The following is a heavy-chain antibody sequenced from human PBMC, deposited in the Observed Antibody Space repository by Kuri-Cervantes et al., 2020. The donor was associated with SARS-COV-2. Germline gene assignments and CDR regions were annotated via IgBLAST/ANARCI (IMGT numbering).Heavy chain of an antibody. Sequence: ASVKVSCKVSGYTLTELSMHWVRQAPGKGLEWMGGFDPEDGETIYAQKFQGRVTMTEDTSTDTAYMELSSLRSEDTAAYYCATSSVVRKGYWFDPWGQGTLVTVSS. J-gene: IGHJ5*02. CDR1: GYTLTELS. V-gene: IGHV1-24*01. CDR3: ATSSVVRKGYWFDP. CDR2: FDPEDGET. D-gene: IGHD2-2*01.